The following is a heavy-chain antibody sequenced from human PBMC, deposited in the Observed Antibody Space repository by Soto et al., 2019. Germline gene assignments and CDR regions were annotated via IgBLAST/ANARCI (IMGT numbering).Heavy chain of an antibody. CDR1: GGTFSDYA. Sequence: SVKVSCKASGGTFSDYAFSWVRQAPGQGPEWMGGIMPIFGTANYAQKMQGRVTITADESTSTAYMELSSLRSEDTAVYYCATTLGPGIVVAEDYAYYYGMAVWGQGTRVTVSS. V-gene: IGHV1-69*13. D-gene: IGHD6-19*01. CDR3: ATTLGPGIVVAEDYAYYYGMAV. J-gene: IGHJ6*02. CDR2: IMPIFGTA.